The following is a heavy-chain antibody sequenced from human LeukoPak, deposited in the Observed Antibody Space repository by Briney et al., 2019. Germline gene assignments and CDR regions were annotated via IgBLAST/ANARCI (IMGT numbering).Heavy chain of an antibody. CDR1: GGSISTSSFY. CDR3: ARVLGSGSYYYYYMDV. J-gene: IGHJ6*03. Sequence: PSETLSLTCTVSGGSISTSSFYWGWIRQPPGKGLEWIGSIYYSGRTYYNLSLKSRVTISGDTSKNQVSLKLTSVTAADTAVYYRARVLGSGSYYYYYMDVWGKGTTVTVSS. V-gene: IGHV4-39*01. CDR2: IYYSGRT. D-gene: IGHD3-10*01.